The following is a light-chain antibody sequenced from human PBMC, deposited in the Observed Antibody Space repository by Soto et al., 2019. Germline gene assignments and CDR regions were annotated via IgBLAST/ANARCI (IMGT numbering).Light chain of an antibody. J-gene: IGKJ1*01. CDR2: GAS. CDR3: QQYNNWPPIT. CDR1: QSVSTN. V-gene: IGKV3-15*01. Sequence: EIVMTQSPATLSVSPGERPTLYCRASQSVSTNVSWYQQKPGQAPRLLIYGASTRATGIPARFSGRGSGTEFTLTISSLQSEDFAVYYCQQYNNWPPITFGQGTKVDIK.